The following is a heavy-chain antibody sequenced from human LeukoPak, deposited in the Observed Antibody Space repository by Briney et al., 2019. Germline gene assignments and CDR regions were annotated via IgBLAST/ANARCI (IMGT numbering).Heavy chain of an antibody. CDR1: GFIFTSYS. CDR3: ARGFHRYNYDSGAYSVY. D-gene: IGHD3-22*01. V-gene: IGHV3-48*01. Sequence: GGSLRLSCAASGFIFTSYSMNWVRQAPGKGLEWISYISSSSSNIDYAVSVRGRFTISRDNAKNSLYLQMNSLRAEDTAVYYCARGFHRYNYDSGAYSVYWGQGTLVTVSS. CDR2: ISSSSSNI. J-gene: IGHJ4*02.